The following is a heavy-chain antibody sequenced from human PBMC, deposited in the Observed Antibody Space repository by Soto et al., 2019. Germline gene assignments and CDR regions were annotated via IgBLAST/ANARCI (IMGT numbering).Heavy chain of an antibody. V-gene: IGHV3-21*01. D-gene: IGHD1-26*01. CDR2: ISSSSSYI. CDR3: ARDLDEGGSYYYYGMDV. J-gene: IGHJ6*02. Sequence: PGGSLRLSCAASGFTFSSYSMNWVRQAPGKGLEWVSSISSSSSYIYYADSVKGRFTISRDNAKNSLYLQMNSLRAEDTAVYYCARDLDEGGSYYYYGMDVWGQGTTVTVSS. CDR1: GFTFSSYS.